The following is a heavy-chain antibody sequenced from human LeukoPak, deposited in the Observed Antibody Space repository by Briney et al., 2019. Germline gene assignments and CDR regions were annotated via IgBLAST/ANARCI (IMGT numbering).Heavy chain of an antibody. CDR2: IYYTGST. D-gene: IGHD6-13*01. Sequence: SETLSLTCTVSGGSISSYYWSWIRQPPGKGLEWIGYIYYTGSTDYNPSLKSRVAISVDTSKNQFSLKLSSVTAADTVVYYCARGSKAAPGTFDYWGQGTLVTVSS. J-gene: IGHJ4*02. CDR3: ARGSKAAPGTFDY. CDR1: GGSISSYY. V-gene: IGHV4-59*01.